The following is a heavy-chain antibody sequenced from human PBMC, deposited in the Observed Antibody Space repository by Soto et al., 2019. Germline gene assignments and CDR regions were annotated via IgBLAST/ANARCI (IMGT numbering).Heavy chain of an antibody. CDR1: GGSVNNANYF. D-gene: IGHD4-17*01. CDR2: IYYSGST. J-gene: IGHJ6*02. V-gene: IGHV4-31*03. CDR3: ARDADYGGSRGGMDV. Sequence: QVRLEESGPGLVKPSETLSLICSVSGGSVNNANYFWNWIRHHPVNGLEWIGYIYYSGSTRYNPSFKTRATLSIDTSKHQFSLRLNSVTVADTAVYYCARDADYGGSRGGMDVWGRGTTVTVSS.